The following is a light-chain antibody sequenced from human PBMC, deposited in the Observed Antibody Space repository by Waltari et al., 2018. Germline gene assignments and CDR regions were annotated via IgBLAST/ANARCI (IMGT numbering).Light chain of an antibody. V-gene: IGKV1-39*01. J-gene: IGKJ4*01. CDR3: QERYRTPPLT. CDR1: QSISGY. CDR2: ATS. Sequence: IQMTQYPSSLSASARYRVTIICRASQSISGYLNVYQQKPGKAPKVLIYATSSLQSGVPSRFSGSGSGTDCTRTSTSLQPEDFATYYCQERYRTPPLTFGGGTKVEIK.